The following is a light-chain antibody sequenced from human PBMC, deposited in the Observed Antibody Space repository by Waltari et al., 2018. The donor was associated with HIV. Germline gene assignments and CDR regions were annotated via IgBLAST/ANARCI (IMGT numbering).Light chain of an antibody. CDR1: HNLLYNVDNRNY. J-gene: IGKJ5*01. CDR2: WAS. CDR3: QHYYATPST. Sequence: VLTQSPDSLAVSLGERATVNCKASHNLLYNVDNRNYLAWYQQKQGQPPKLLISWASTRQSGVPGRFTGSGSGTDFSLSIDSVQAEDVAMYYCQHYYATPSTFGQGTRLEIK. V-gene: IGKV4-1*01.